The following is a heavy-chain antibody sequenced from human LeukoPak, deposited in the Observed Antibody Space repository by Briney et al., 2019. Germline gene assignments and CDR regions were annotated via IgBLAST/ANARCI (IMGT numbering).Heavy chain of an antibody. CDR3: AKGGDGYYYDSSGPDY. CDR2: ISYDGSNK. J-gene: IGHJ4*02. D-gene: IGHD3-22*01. CDR1: GFTFSSYS. V-gene: IGHV3-30*18. Sequence: GGSLRLSCAASGFTFSSYSMHWVRQAPGKGLEWVAVISYDGSNKYYADSVKGRFTISRDNSKNTLYLQMNSLRAEDTAVYYCAKGGDGYYYDSSGPDYWGQGTLVTVSS.